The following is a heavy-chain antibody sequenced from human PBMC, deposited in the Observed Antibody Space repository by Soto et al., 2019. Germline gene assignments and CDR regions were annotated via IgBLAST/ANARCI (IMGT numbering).Heavy chain of an antibody. CDR1: GGSISSGGYY. CDR3: ARGAYSSLPTPTIHYYYYGMDV. D-gene: IGHD6-13*01. CDR2: IYYSGST. V-gene: IGHV4-31*03. Sequence: QVQLQESGPGLVKPSQTLSLTCTVSGGSISSGGYYWSWIRQHPGKGLEWIGYIYYSGSTYYNPSLKSRVTISVDTSKNQFSLKLSSVTAADTAVYYCARGAYSSLPTPTIHYYYYGMDVWGQGTTVTVSS. J-gene: IGHJ6*02.